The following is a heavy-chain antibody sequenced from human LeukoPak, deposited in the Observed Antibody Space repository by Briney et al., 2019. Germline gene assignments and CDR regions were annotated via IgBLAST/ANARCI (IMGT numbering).Heavy chain of an antibody. Sequence: SETLSLTCTVSGGSISSYYWSWIRQPPGKGLQWIGYIYYSGSTNYNPSLKSRVTISVDTSKNQFSLKLSSVTAADTAMYYCAREDYGDYLRGAFDIWGQGTMVTVSS. CDR1: GGSISSYY. CDR2: IYYSGST. CDR3: AREDYGDYLRGAFDI. V-gene: IGHV4-59*01. J-gene: IGHJ3*02. D-gene: IGHD4-17*01.